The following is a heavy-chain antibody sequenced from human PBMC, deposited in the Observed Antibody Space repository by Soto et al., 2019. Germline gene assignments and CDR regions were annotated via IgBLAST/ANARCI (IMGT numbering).Heavy chain of an antibody. CDR2: INPNSGGT. Sequence: QVQLVQSGAEVKKPGASVKVSCKASGYTFTGYYMHCVRQAPGQGLEWMGWINPNSGGTNYAQKFQGRVTMTRDTSISTAYMELSRLRSDDTAVYYCATETTYYYGSGSYDSYYGMDVWGQGTTVTVSS. J-gene: IGHJ6*02. CDR1: GYTFTGYY. D-gene: IGHD3-10*01. CDR3: ATETTYYYGSGSYDSYYGMDV. V-gene: IGHV1-2*02.